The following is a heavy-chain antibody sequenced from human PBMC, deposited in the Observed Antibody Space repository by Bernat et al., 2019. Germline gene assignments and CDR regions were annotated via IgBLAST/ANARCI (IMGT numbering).Heavy chain of an antibody. D-gene: IGHD5-12*01. CDR1: GGSISSSSYY. J-gene: IGHJ6*02. CDR3: ASRGRERRAPMDV. CDR2: IYYSGSA. V-gene: IGHV4-39*01. Sequence: QLQLQESGPGLVKPSETLSLTCTVSGGSISSSSYYWGWIRQPPGKGLEWIGSIYYSGSAYYNPSLKSRVTISVGTSKSQFCLKLSAVTGAGAAVCYCASRGRERRAPMDVWGRGTTVTVSS.